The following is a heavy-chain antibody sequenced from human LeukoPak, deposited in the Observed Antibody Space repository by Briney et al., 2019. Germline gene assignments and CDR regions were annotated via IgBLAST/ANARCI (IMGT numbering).Heavy chain of an antibody. CDR3: ARDLPATRPSPVWFDP. CDR2: ISAYNGNT. V-gene: IGHV1-18*01. Sequence: ASVKVSCKASGYTFTGYAIQWVRQAPGQGLEWMGWISAYNGNTNYAQKLQGRVTMTTDTSTSTAYMELRSLRSDDTAVYYCARDLPATRPSPVWFDPWGQGTLVTVSS. CDR1: GYTFTGYA. J-gene: IGHJ5*02.